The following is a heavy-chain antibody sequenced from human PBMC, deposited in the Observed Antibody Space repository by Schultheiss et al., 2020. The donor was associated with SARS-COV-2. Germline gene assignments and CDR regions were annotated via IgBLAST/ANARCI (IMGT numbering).Heavy chain of an antibody. Sequence: SETLSLTCTVSGGSISSYYWSWIRQPAGKGLEWIGSIYYSGSTYYNPSLKSRVTISVDTSKNQFSLKLSSVTAADTAVYYCARQVSDFWSGYYQPPYNWFDPWGQGTLVTVSS. CDR2: IYYSGST. J-gene: IGHJ5*02. CDR1: GGSISSYY. D-gene: IGHD3-3*01. V-gene: IGHV4-59*05. CDR3: ARQVSDFWSGYYQPPYNWFDP.